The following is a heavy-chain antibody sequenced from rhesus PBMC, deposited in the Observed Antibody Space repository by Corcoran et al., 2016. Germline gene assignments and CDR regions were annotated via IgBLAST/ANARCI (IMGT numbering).Heavy chain of an antibody. J-gene: IGHJ4*01. CDR2: ISYSGST. V-gene: IGHV4-122*02. D-gene: IGHD3-16*01. Sequence: QVQLQESGPGLVKPSETLSLTCAVSGRSISSSYYYWSWLRPAPGKGLEWIGYISYSGSTSYIPSLKSRVTISRDTSKNQFSLKLSSVTAADTAVYYCARDYYSGSPDYWGQGVLVTVSS. CDR1: GRSISSSYYY. CDR3: ARDYYSGSPDY.